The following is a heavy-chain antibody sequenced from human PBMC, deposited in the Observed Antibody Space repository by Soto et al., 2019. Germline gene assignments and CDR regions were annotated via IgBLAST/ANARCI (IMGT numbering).Heavy chain of an antibody. D-gene: IGHD2-15*01. J-gene: IGHJ4*02. CDR2: ISGSGGST. Sequence: GGSLRLSCAASGFTFSNYAMSWVRQAPGKGLEWVSAISGSGGSTYYADSVKGRFPISRDNSKNTLYLQMNSLRAEDTAIYFCAKDWSGGSWRAYYFDYWGQGTLVTVSS. CDR1: GFTFSNYA. V-gene: IGHV3-23*01. CDR3: AKDWSGGSWRAYYFDY.